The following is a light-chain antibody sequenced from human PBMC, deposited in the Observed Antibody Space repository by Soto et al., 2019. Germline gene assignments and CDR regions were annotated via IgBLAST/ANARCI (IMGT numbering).Light chain of an antibody. J-gene: IGKJ1*01. V-gene: IGKV1-5*01. CDR1: QSLSSW. CDR3: QQYYSYRT. CDR2: DAS. Sequence: DIQMTQSPSTLSASVGDRVTITCRASQSLSSWLAWYQQKPGKAPKLLIYDASSLESEVPSRFSGSGSGTEFTLTISSLQPDDFATYYCQQYYSYRTFGQGTKVDIK.